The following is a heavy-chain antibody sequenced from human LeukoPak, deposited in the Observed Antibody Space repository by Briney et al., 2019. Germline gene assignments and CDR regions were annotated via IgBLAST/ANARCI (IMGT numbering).Heavy chain of an antibody. V-gene: IGHV3-74*01. Sequence: PGGSLRLSCAASGFTFSSYWMHWVRQAPGKGLVWVSCINSDGSSTSYADSVKGRFTISRDNAKNTLYLQMNSLRAEDTAVYYCARVGGYCSSTSCYRYFDYWGQGTLVTVSS. CDR2: INSDGSST. J-gene: IGHJ4*02. CDR1: GFTFSSYW. D-gene: IGHD2-2*02. CDR3: ARVGGYCSSTSCYRYFDY.